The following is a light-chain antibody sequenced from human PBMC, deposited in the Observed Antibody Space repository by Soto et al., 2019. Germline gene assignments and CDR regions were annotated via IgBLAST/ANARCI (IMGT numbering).Light chain of an antibody. V-gene: IGKV1-5*03. Sequence: DIQMTQSPSTLSASVGDRVTITCRASQSISSWLAWYQQKPGKAPKLLIYKASTLKSGVPSRFSGSGSGTEFTLTISSLQPDDFATYYCQQYNSYSSTFGQGTRLEI. J-gene: IGKJ5*01. CDR2: KAS. CDR1: QSISSW. CDR3: QQYNSYSST.